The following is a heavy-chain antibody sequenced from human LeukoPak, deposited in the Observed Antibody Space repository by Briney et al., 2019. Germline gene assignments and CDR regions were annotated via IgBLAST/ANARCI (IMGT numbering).Heavy chain of an antibody. CDR3: ARDGGYYYDSSGYYFEY. CDR1: GYTFTRYG. CDR2: ISDNNVNT. Sequence: ASVKVSCKASGYTFTRYGISWVRQAPGQGLEWMGWISDNNVNTNYAQKFQGRVTMSTDTSTNTAYMELRSLRPDDTAVYYCARDGGYYYDSSGYYFEYWGQGTLVTVSS. J-gene: IGHJ4*02. D-gene: IGHD3-22*01. V-gene: IGHV1-18*01.